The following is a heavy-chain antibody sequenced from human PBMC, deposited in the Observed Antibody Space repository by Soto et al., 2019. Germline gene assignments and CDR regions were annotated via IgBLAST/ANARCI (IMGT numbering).Heavy chain of an antibody. D-gene: IGHD3-3*01. CDR2: ISNGSDSI. CDR1: GFIFTSYS. J-gene: IGHJ1*01. CDR3: ARDRNADRFVQYFQH. Sequence: LRLSCAASGFIFTSYSMVWVRLAPGKGLEWVAYISNGSDSIHYADSVKGRFTISRDNAQNYLYLQMNSQTSEDTAVYYCARDRNADRFVQYFQHWGPGTLVTVSS. V-gene: IGHV3-21*01.